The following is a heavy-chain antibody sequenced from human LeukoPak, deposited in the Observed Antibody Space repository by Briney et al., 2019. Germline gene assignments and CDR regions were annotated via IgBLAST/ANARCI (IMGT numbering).Heavy chain of an antibody. CDR2: IYYSGST. D-gene: IGHD3-3*01. CDR1: VGSISSYY. J-gene: IGHJ5*02. CDR3: ARVRPLRFLEWLPTEQVFWFDP. V-gene: IGHV4-59*01. Sequence: SETLSLTCTVSVGSISSYYWSWIRQPPGKGLEWIGYIYYSGSTNYNPSLKSRVTISVDTSKNQFSLKLSSVTAADTAVYYCARVRPLRFLEWLPTEQVFWFDPWGQGTLVTVSS.